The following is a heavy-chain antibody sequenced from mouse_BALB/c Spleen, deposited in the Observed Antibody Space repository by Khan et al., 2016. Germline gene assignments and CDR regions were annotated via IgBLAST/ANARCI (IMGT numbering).Heavy chain of an antibody. D-gene: IGHD1-2*01. V-gene: IGHV4-1*02. Sequence: EVKLLESGGGLVQPGGSLKLSCAAGGFDFSRYWMSWVRQAPGKGLEWIGEINPDSSTINYTPSLKDKFIISRDNAKNTLYLQMSKVRSEDTALSYCARLHYYGRFAYWGQGTLVTVSA. CDR3: ARLHYYGRFAY. CDR2: INPDSSTI. J-gene: IGHJ3*01. CDR1: GFDFSRYW.